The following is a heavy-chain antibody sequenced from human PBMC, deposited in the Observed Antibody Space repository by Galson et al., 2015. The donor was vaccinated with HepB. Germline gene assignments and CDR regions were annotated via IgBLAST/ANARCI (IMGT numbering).Heavy chain of an antibody. Sequence: ETLSLTCTVSGYSISSGYYWGWIRQPPGKGLEWIGSIYHSGSTYYNPSLKSRVTISVDTSKNQFSLKLSSVTAADTAVYYCARGVRKGYFDYWGQGTLVTVSS. J-gene: IGHJ4*02. CDR2: IYHSGST. CDR1: GYSISSGYY. CDR3: ARGVRKGYFDY. D-gene: IGHD1-1*01. V-gene: IGHV4-38-2*02.